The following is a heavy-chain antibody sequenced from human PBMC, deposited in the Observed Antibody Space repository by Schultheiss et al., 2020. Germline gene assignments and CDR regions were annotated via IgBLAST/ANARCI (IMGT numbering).Heavy chain of an antibody. CDR1: GYSISSGYY. Sequence: SETLSLTCAVSGYSISSGYYWGWIRQPPGKGLEWIGEINHSGSTNYNPSLKSRVTISVDTSKNQFSLKLSSVTAEDTAVYYCANTRGHYFDYWGQGTLVTVYS. V-gene: IGHV4-38-2*01. CDR3: ANTRGHYFDY. J-gene: IGHJ4*02. CDR2: INHSGST.